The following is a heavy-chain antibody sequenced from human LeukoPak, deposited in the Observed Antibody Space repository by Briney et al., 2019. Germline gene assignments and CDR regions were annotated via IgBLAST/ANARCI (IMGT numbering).Heavy chain of an antibody. Sequence: GESLKISCKGSGYNFITYWIGWVRQTPGKGPEWMGIIYPGDSDTRYSPSFQGQVTISADKSISTAYMQWSSLKASDTAMYYCARGYCSSTSCYRFDYWGQGTLVTVSS. CDR2: IYPGDSDT. V-gene: IGHV5-51*01. CDR3: ARGYCSSTSCYRFDY. J-gene: IGHJ4*02. D-gene: IGHD2-2*01. CDR1: GYNFITYW.